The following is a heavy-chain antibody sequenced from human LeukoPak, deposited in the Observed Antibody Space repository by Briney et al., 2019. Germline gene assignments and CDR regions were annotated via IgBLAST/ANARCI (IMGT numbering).Heavy chain of an antibody. CDR3: AVLAAGRFDP. CDR2: FDPEDGET. V-gene: IGHV1-24*01. J-gene: IGHJ5*02. CDR1: GGAFSSYA. Sequence: ASVKVSCKASGGAFSSYAISWVRQAPGKGLEWMGGFDPEDGETIYAQKFQGRVTMTEDTSTDTAYMELSSLRSEDTAVYYCAVLAAGRFDPWGQGTLVTVSS. D-gene: IGHD4/OR15-4a*01.